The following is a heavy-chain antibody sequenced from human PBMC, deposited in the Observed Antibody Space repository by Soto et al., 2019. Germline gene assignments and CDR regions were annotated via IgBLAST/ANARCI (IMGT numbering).Heavy chain of an antibody. CDR3: ARLRIATNNYTWFDP. J-gene: IGHJ5*02. Sequence: SETLSLTCSVSGAALNSGNYYWSWIRQVPGKGLEWIGHIYVTGAVDYNPSLRDRITTSQDTSERQFSLNLRLVTAADTAVYYCARLRIATNNYTWFDPWGQGTLVTVSS. V-gene: IGHV4-31*03. D-gene: IGHD2-21*01. CDR1: GAALNSGNYY. CDR2: IYVTGAV.